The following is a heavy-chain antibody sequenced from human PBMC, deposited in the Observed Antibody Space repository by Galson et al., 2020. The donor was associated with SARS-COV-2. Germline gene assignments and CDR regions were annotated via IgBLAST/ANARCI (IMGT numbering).Heavy chain of an antibody. D-gene: IGHD6-13*01. CDR2: INPNSGGT. V-gene: IGHV1-2*02. J-gene: IGHJ4*02. Sequence: ASVKVSCKASGYTFTGYYMHWVRQAPGQGLEWMGWINPNSGGTNYAQKFQGRVTMTRDTSISTAHRELSRLRSDDTAVYYCARESVDSCSWYHYGGQGTLVTVSS. CDR1: GYTFTGYY. CDR3: ARESVDSCSWYHY.